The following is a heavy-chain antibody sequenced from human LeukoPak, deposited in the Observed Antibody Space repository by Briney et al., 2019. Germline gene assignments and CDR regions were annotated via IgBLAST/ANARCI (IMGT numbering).Heavy chain of an antibody. V-gene: IGHV4-34*01. CDR2: INHSGTT. CDR1: GGSFSGYY. J-gene: IGHJ4*02. Sequence: SETLSLTCAVYGGSFSGYYWSWIRQPPGKGLEWIGEINHSGTTNHNPSLKSRVTISVDTSKNQFSLKLSSVTAADTAVYYCARGSQYYYDSSGYYSHDYWGQGTLVTVSS. CDR3: ARGSQYYYDSSGYYSHDY. D-gene: IGHD3-22*01.